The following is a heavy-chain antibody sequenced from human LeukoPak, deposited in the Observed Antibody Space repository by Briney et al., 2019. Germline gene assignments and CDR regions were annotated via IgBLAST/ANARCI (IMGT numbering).Heavy chain of an antibody. J-gene: IGHJ4*02. CDR1: GYTFTNYA. V-gene: IGHV1-2*02. CDR3: ARGLHISVRAPPDF. D-gene: IGHD2-21*01. Sequence: ASVKVSCKASGYTFTNYAMNWVRQAPGQGLEWMGWINPNSGGTNYAQKFQGRVTMTRDMSTSTVYMELSSLRSEDTAVYYCARGLHISVRAPPDFWGQGTLVTVSS. CDR2: INPNSGGT.